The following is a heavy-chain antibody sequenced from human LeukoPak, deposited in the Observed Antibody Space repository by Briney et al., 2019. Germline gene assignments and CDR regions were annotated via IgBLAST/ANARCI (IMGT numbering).Heavy chain of an antibody. V-gene: IGHV1-2*02. CDR3: ARVNWNDRGQDKLDY. Sequence: ASVKVSCKASGYTFTGYYMHWVRQAPGQGLEWMGWINPNSGGTNYAQKFQGRVTMTRDTSISTAYMELSRLRSDDTAVYYCARVNWNDRGQDKLDYWGREPWSPSPQ. CDR2: INPNSGGT. CDR1: GYTFTGYY. J-gene: IGHJ4*02. D-gene: IGHD1-20*01.